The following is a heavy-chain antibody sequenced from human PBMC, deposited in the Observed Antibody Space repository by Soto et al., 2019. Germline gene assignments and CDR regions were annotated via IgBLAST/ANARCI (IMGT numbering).Heavy chain of an antibody. CDR3: ARLRRPTYDFWSAADY. D-gene: IGHD3-3*01. V-gene: IGHV5-10-1*01. Sequence: PWQTLKISWNGSGCSFTTYWISGVRQRPRKGLEWMWRIDPSDSYTNYGPSFQGHVTISADKSISPGYMQWSSLRASETAMYYCARLRRPTYDFWSAADYWGKGTMVIVSS. CDR2: IDPSDSYT. J-gene: IGHJ4*02. CDR1: GCSFTTYW.